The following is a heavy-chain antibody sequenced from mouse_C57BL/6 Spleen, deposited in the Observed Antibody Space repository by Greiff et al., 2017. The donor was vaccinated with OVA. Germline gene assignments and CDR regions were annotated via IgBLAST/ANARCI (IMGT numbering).Heavy chain of an antibody. Sequence: EVKLMESGGGLVQPKGSLKLSCAASGFSFNTYAMNWVRQAPGKGLEWVARIRSKSNNYATYYADSVKDRFTISRDDSESMLYLQMNNLKTEDTAMYYCVRQGGYYDYWYFDVWGTGTTVTVSS. D-gene: IGHD2-3*01. CDR2: IRSKSNNYAT. CDR1: GFSFNTYA. J-gene: IGHJ1*03. CDR3: VRQGGYYDYWYFDV. V-gene: IGHV10-1*01.